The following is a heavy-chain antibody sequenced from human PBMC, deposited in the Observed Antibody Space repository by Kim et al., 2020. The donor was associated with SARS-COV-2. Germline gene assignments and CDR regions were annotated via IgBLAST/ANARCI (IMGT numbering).Heavy chain of an antibody. V-gene: IGHV3-7*01. Sequence: VDSGKGRFTISRDNAKNSLYLQMNSLRAEDTAVYYCARGLAAAVMGLDYWGQGTLVTVSS. D-gene: IGHD6-13*01. J-gene: IGHJ4*02. CDR3: ARGLAAAVMGLDY.